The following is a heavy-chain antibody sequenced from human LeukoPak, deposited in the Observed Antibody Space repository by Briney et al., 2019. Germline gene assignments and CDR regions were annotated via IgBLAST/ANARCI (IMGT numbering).Heavy chain of an antibody. J-gene: IGHJ5*02. CDR3: ARVMYGEGVRFDP. V-gene: IGHV4-4*07. D-gene: IGHD2-8*01. CDR2: IYSSGST. CDR1: GGSISSYY. Sequence: SETLSLTCTVSGGSISSYYWSWIRQPAGKGLEWIGRIYSSGSTNYNPSLKSRVTMSVDTSKNQFSLELNSVTAADTAVYYCARVMYGEGVRFDPWGQGTLVTVSS.